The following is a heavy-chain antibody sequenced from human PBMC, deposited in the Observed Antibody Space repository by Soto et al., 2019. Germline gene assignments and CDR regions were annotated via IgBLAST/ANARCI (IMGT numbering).Heavy chain of an antibody. CDR1: GYTFRNYG. Sequence: QVQLVQSGAEVKRPGASVKVSCKASGYTFRNYGITWVRQAPGQGLEWMAWISPYNGNTSYAQDLKGRVTMTTDTSTSTAYMELRSLTSEDTAMYYCARDLVSGSDFWRAYNGGYFDYWGQGTLVTVSS. V-gene: IGHV1-18*01. CDR3: ARDLVSGSDFWRAYNGGYFDY. D-gene: IGHD3-3*01. J-gene: IGHJ4*02. CDR2: ISPYNGNT.